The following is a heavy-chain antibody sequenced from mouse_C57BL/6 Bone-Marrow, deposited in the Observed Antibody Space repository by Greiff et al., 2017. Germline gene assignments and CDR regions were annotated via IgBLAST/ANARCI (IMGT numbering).Heavy chain of an antibody. J-gene: IGHJ2*01. CDR2: IDPSDSYT. CDR3: AREYGSSYGY. D-gene: IGHD1-1*01. CDR1: GYTFTSYW. V-gene: IGHV1-50*01. Sequence: VQLQQLGAELVKPGASVKLSCKASGYTFTSYWMQWVKQRPGQGLEWIGEIDPSDSYTNYNQKFKGKATLTVDTSSSTAYMQLSSLTSEDSAVYYCAREYGSSYGYWDQSTTLTVSS.